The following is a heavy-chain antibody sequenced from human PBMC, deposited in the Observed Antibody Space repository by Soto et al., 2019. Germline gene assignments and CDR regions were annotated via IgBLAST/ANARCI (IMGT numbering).Heavy chain of an antibody. D-gene: IGHD6-19*01. V-gene: IGHV1-69*13. CDR2: IIPIFGTA. Sequence: ASVKVSCKASGGTFSSYAISWVRQAPGQGLEWMGGIIPIFGTANYAQKFQGRVTITADESTSTAYMELSSLRSEDTAVYYCASAPEAVAGTGGDYWGQGTLVTVSS. CDR1: GGTFSSYA. CDR3: ASAPEAVAGTGGDY. J-gene: IGHJ4*02.